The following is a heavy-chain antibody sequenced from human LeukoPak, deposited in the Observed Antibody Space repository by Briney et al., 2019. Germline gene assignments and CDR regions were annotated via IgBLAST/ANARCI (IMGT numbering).Heavy chain of an antibody. D-gene: IGHD3-22*01. Sequence: ASVKVSCKASGYTFTGYYMHWVRQAPGQGLEWMGRINPNSGGTNYAQKFQGRVTMTRDTSISTAYMELSRLRSDDTAVYYCAGGPRITMIVVVTTEDYWGQGTLVTVSS. V-gene: IGHV1-2*06. CDR1: GYTFTGYY. J-gene: IGHJ4*02. CDR3: AGGPRITMIVVVTTEDY. CDR2: INPNSGGT.